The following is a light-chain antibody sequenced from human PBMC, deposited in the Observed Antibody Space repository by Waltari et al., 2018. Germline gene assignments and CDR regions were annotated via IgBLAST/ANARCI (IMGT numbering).Light chain of an antibody. CDR1: QGITTY. J-gene: IGKJ4*01. CDR3: LQYTSNPVT. V-gene: IGKV1-17*01. CDR2: GAS. Sequence: DIQMTQSPSSLSASAGDRVTITCRASQGITTYLNWYQQKPGKAPKRLIYGASSLEGGVPSRFSGSGSGTDFTLTISSLQSEDFATYYCLQYTSNPVTFGGGTKVEIK.